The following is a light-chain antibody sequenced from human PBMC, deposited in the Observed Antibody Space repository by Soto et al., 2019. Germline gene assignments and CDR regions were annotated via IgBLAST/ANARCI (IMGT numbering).Light chain of an antibody. CDR2: GAS. CDR1: QSISRY. CDR3: QQYSNWPPFT. J-gene: IGKJ3*01. Sequence: IVLTQSPGTLSLSPGERTTLSCRASQSISRYLAWYQQKPGQGPRLLIYGASSRATGTPDRFSGSGSGTDFTLTISSLQSQDSALYFCQQYSNWPPFTFGPGTKLDV. V-gene: IGKV3D-15*01.